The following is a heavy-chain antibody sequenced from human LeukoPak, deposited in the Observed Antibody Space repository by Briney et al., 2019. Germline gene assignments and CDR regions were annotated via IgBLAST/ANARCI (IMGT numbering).Heavy chain of an antibody. V-gene: IGHV4-34*01. CDR1: GGSFSGYY. Sequence: SETLSLTCAVYGGSFSGYYWSWIRQPPGKGLEGIGEINHSGSTNYNPSLKSPVTISVDTSKNQFSLKLSSVTAADTAVYYCARRRDGYNQLDYWGQRTLVTVSS. CDR2: INHSGST. D-gene: IGHD5-24*01. CDR3: ARRRDGYNQLDY. J-gene: IGHJ4*02.